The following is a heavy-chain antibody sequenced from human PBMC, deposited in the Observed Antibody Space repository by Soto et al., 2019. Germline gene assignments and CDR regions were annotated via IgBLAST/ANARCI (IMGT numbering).Heavy chain of an antibody. J-gene: IGHJ3*02. CDR1: GYTFTSYD. CDR2: MNPNSGKT. Sequence: ASVKVSCKASGYTFTSYDINWVRQATGQGLEWMGWMNPNSGKTGYAQRFQGRVTMTRNTSISTAYMELSSLRSEDTAVYYCARGINYYDSGDDAFDIWGQGTMVTVSS. CDR3: ARGINYYDSGDDAFDI. V-gene: IGHV1-8*01. D-gene: IGHD3-10*01.